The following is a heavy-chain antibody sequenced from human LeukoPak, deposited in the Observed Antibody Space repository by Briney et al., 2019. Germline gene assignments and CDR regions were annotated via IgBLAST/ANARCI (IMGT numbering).Heavy chain of an antibody. J-gene: IGHJ4*02. V-gene: IGHV4-39*01. CDR1: GGSISSSSYY. Sequence: SETLSLTCTVSGGSISSSSYYWGWIRQPPGKGLEWIGSIYYSGSTYYNPSLKSRVTISVDTSKNQFSLKLSSVTAADTAVYYCARRGITGTTPFDYWGQGTLVTVSS. D-gene: IGHD1-7*01. CDR2: IYYSGST. CDR3: ARRGITGTTPFDY.